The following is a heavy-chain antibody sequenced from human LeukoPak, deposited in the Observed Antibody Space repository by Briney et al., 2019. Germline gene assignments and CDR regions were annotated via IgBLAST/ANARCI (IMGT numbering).Heavy chain of an antibody. CDR1: GYTFTIYD. CDR3: ARGSRIAARRYWFDP. D-gene: IGHD6-6*01. CDR2: MNPNSGNT. Sequence: ASVKVSCKASGYTFTIYDINWVRQATGQGLEWMGWMNPNSGNTGYAQKFQGRVTMTRNTSISTAYMELSSLRSEDTAVYYCARGSRIAARRYWFDPWGQGTLVTVSS. V-gene: IGHV1-8*01. J-gene: IGHJ5*02.